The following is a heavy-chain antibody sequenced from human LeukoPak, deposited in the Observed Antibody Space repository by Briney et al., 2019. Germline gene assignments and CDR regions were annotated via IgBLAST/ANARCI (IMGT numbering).Heavy chain of an antibody. CDR3: ARQGTWIQLGHFDY. V-gene: IGHV4-39*01. D-gene: IGHD5-24*01. CDR2: LSHSGST. CDR1: GGSLIMNNYY. J-gene: IGHJ4*02. Sequence: SETLSLMCTVSGGSLIMNNYYWGWLRQPPGKGLEWIGSLSHSGSTFYNPSLKSRVAMSVDTSKNHFSLKMSSVTAADAAMYFCARQGTWIQLGHFDYWGQGVLITVSS.